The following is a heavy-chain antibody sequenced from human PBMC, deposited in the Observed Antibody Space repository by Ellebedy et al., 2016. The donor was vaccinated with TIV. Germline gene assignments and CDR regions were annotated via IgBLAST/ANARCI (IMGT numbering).Heavy chain of an antibody. V-gene: IGHV3-48*02. CDR2: ISSSSSTI. D-gene: IGHD1-26*01. Sequence: GESLKISXAASGFTFSSYSMNWVRQAPGKGLEWVSYISSSSSTIYYADSVKGQFTISRDNAKNSLYLQMNSLRDEDTAVYYCAEGDGGSYYWGQGTLVTVSS. J-gene: IGHJ4*02. CDR3: AEGDGGSYY. CDR1: GFTFSSYS.